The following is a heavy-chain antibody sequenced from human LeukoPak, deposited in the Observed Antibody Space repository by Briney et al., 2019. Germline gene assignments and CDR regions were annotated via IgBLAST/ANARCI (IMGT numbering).Heavy chain of an antibody. CDR3: TTDSLDYYDSSGYYPVYYYGMDV. V-gene: IGHV3-48*01. J-gene: IGHJ6*02. CDR2: ISSSSSTI. Sequence: GGSLRLSCAASGFTFSSYSMNWVRQAPGKGLEWVSYISSSSSTIYYADFVKGRFTISRDNAKNSLYLQMNSLRAEDTAVYYCTTDSLDYYDSSGYYPVYYYGMDVWGQGTTVTVSS. CDR1: GFTFSSYS. D-gene: IGHD3-22*01.